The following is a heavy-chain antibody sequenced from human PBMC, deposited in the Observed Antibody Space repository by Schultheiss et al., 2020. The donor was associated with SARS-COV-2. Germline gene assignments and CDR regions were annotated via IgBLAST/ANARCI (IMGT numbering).Heavy chain of an antibody. CDR1: GGSISSSSYY. J-gene: IGHJ5*02. CDR2: IYTSGST. V-gene: IGHV4-61*02. CDR3: ARLHGDYFDRNWFDP. D-gene: IGHD4-17*01. Sequence: SETLSLTCTVSGGSISSSSYYWNWIRQPAGQGLEWIGRIYTSGSTNYNPSLKSRVTISVDTSKNQFSLKVTSVTAADTAVYYCARLHGDYFDRNWFDPWGQGILVTVSS.